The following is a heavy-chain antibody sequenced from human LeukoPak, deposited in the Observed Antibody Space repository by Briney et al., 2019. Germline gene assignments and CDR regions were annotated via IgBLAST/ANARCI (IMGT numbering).Heavy chain of an antibody. V-gene: IGHV4-39*07. Sequence: SETLSLTCTVSGGSISSSSYYWGWIRQPPGKGLEWIGSIYYSGSTYYNPSLKSRVTISVDTSKNQFSLKVISVTAADTAVYYCARETSQKGAHYMDVWGKGTTVTISS. CDR2: IYYSGST. CDR1: GGSISSSSYY. CDR3: ARETSQKGAHYMDV. D-gene: IGHD3-16*01. J-gene: IGHJ6*03.